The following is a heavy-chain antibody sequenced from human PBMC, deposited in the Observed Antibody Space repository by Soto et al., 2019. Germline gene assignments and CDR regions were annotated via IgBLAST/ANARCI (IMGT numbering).Heavy chain of an antibody. J-gene: IGHJ4*02. CDR3: ARHDGYSYGYNDY. Sequence: SETLSLTCAVYGGSFSGYYWSWIRQPPGKGLEWIGEINHSGSTNYNPSLKSRVTMSVDTSKNQFSLKLSSVTAADTAVYYCARHDGYSYGYNDYWGQGTRVTVSS. CDR1: GGSFSGYY. CDR2: INHSGST. V-gene: IGHV4-34*01. D-gene: IGHD5-18*01.